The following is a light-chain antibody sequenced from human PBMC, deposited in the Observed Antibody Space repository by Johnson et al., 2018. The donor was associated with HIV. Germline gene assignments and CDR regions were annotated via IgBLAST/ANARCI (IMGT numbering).Light chain of an antibody. Sequence: QSVLTQPPSVSAAPGQKVTISCSGSSSNIGNNYVSWYQQLPGTAPKLLIYDNYKRPSGIPDRFSGSKSGTSATLGIPGLPTGDEDDYYCGTWDSSLSAHVFGTGTKVTVL. CDR2: DNY. V-gene: IGLV1-51*01. J-gene: IGLJ1*01. CDR3: GTWDSSLSAHV. CDR1: SSNIGNNY.